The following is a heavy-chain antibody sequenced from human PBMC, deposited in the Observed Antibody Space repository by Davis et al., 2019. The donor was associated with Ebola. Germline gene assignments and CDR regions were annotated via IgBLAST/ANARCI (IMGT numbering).Heavy chain of an antibody. J-gene: IGHJ1*01. CDR3: ARVSLAMAAAGKGKYFQH. CDR1: GYTFTGYY. Sequence: ASVKVSCKASGYTFTGYYMHWVRQAPGQGLEWMGWINPNSGGTNYAQKFQGRVTMTRDTSISPAYMELSRLRSDDTAVYYCARVSLAMAAAGKGKYFQHWGQGTLVTVSS. V-gene: IGHV1-2*02. CDR2: INPNSGGT. D-gene: IGHD6-13*01.